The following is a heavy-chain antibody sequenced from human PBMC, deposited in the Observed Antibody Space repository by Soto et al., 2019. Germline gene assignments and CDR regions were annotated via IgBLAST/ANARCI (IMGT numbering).Heavy chain of an antibody. D-gene: IGHD2-8*01. J-gene: IGHJ6*02. CDR3: ARILYSSQRDGVDV. Sequence: GGSLRLSCAASGFTFGSYPMTWVRQAPGKGLEWVSSISSGSDTIFYADSVKGRFTISRDNSRTTLYLQMNSLRAEDMAIYYCARILYSSQRDGVDVWGQGTTVTVSS. CDR1: GFTFGSYP. V-gene: IGHV3-23*01. CDR2: ISSGSDTI.